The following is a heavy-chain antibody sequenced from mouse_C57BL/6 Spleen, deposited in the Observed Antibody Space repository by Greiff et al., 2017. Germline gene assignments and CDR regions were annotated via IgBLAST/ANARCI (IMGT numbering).Heavy chain of an antibody. D-gene: IGHD2-5*01. CDR1: GYTFTDHT. CDR2: IYPRDGST. CDR3: GRKDYSNYVAY. J-gene: IGHJ3*01. Sequence: QVQLQQSDAELVKPGASVKISCKVSGYTFTDHTIHWMKQRPEQGLEWIGYIYPRDGSTKYNEKFKGKATLTADKSSSTAYMQLNSLTSEDAAVXFCGRKDYSNYVAYWGQGTLVTVSA. V-gene: IGHV1-78*01.